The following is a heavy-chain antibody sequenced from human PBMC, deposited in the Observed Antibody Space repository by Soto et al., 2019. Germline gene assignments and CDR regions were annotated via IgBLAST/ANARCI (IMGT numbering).Heavy chain of an antibody. Sequence: PSETLSLTCTVSGGSISSGGYYWSWIRQHPGKGLEWIGYIYYSGSTYYNPSLKSRVTISVDTSKNQFSLKLSSVTAADTAVYYCARLASFWSGLYYYGMDVWGQGTTVTVSS. CDR1: GGSISSGGYY. J-gene: IGHJ6*02. CDR3: ARLASFWSGLYYYGMDV. V-gene: IGHV4-39*01. CDR2: IYYSGST. D-gene: IGHD3-3*01.